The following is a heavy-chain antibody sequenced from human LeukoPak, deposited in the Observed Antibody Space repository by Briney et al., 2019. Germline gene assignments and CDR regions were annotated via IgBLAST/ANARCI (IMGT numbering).Heavy chain of an antibody. V-gene: IGHV1-18*01. CDR1: GYTFSSYG. D-gene: IGHD5-12*01. CDR2: ISGYNGNT. Sequence: ASVKVSCKASGYTFSSYGIAWVRQAPGQGLEWMGWISGYNGNTNYAQKLQGRVSITTDTSTTPAYMELRSLTSDDTALYYCARSSLGTITAGPFDYWGQGTLVTVSS. CDR3: ARSSLGTITAGPFDY. J-gene: IGHJ4*02.